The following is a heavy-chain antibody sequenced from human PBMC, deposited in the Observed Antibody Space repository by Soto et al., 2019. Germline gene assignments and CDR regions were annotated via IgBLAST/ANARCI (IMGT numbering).Heavy chain of an antibody. CDR3: ASRGRPAANYYYYYGMDV. V-gene: IGHV4-4*02. J-gene: IGHJ6*02. CDR2: IYHSGST. Sequence: SDTLSLTCAVSGGSISSSNWWSWVRQPPGKGLEWIGEIYHSGSTNYNPSLKSRVTISVDKSKNQFSLKLSSVTAADTAVYYCASRGRPAANYYYYYGMDVWGQGTTVTVSS. D-gene: IGHD2-2*01. CDR1: GGSISSSNW.